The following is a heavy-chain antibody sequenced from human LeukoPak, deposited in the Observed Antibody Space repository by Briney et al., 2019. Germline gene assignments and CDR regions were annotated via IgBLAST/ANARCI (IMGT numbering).Heavy chain of an antibody. CDR1: GFTFSDYY. J-gene: IGHJ6*02. CDR3: ARGQVAARRFYYYGMDV. D-gene: IGHD6-6*01. Sequence: TGGSLRLSCAASGFTFSDYYMSWIRQAPGKGLEWVSYISSSGSTIYYADSVKGRFTISRDNAKNSLYLQMNSLRAEDTAVYYCARGQVAARRFYYYGMDVWGQGTTVTVSS. V-gene: IGHV3-11*01. CDR2: ISSSGSTI.